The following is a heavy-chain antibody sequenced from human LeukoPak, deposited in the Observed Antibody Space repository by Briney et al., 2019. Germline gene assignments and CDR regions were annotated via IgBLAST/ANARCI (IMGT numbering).Heavy chain of an antibody. Sequence: SETLSLTCGVSGGSISSSNWWSWVRQPPGKGLEWIGEIYHSGSTNYNPSLKSRVTISVDKSKNQFSLKLRSVTAADTAVYYCARERGSGWYDMAIDYWGQGTLVTVSS. CDR1: GGSISSSNW. J-gene: IGHJ4*02. CDR2: IYHSGST. D-gene: IGHD6-19*01. V-gene: IGHV4-4*02. CDR3: ARERGSGWYDMAIDY.